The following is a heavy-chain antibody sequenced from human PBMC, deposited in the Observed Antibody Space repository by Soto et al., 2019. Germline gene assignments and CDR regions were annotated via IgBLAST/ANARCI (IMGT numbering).Heavy chain of an antibody. J-gene: IGHJ5*02. Sequence: QVQLVQSGAEVKKPGSSVKVSCKASGGTFSSYTISWVRQAPGQGLEWMGRITPILGIANYAQKFQGRVTITADKSTSTAYMELSSLRAEDTAAYYCACGAGRYGSGRNWFDPWGQETLVTVSS. D-gene: IGHD3-10*01. V-gene: IGHV1-69*02. CDR3: ACGAGRYGSGRNWFDP. CDR1: GGTFSSYT. CDR2: ITPILGIA.